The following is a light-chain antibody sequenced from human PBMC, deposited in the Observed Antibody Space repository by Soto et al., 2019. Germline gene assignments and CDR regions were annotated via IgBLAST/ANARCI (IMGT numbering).Light chain of an antibody. J-gene: IGLJ1*01. Sequence: QSALTQPASVSGSPGQSITISCTRTSSDVGGYNYVSWYQHHPGKAPKLMIYDVSNRPSGVSNRFSGSKSGNTASLTISGLQAEDEADYYCSSYTSSNTYVFGTGTKLTVL. CDR1: SSDVGGYNY. CDR3: SSYTSSNTYV. V-gene: IGLV2-14*03. CDR2: DVS.